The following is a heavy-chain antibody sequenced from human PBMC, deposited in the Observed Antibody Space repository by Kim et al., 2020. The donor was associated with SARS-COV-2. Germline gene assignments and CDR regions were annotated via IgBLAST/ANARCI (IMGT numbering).Heavy chain of an antibody. CDR3: TTAIVVVVAATKFFGY. J-gene: IGHJ4*02. Sequence: VKGRFTISRDDSKNTLYLQMNSLKTEDTAVYYCTTAIVVVVAATKFFGYWGQGTLVTVSS. D-gene: IGHD2-15*01. V-gene: IGHV3-15*01.